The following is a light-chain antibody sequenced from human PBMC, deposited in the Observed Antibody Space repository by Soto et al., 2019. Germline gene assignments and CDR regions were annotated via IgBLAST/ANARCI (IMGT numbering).Light chain of an antibody. J-gene: IGKJ5*01. CDR1: QNINNY. V-gene: IGKV1-33*01. CDR3: QQYESLPT. Sequence: DIQMTQSPSALSASVGDRVAITCQASQNINNYLNWFQKEPGKAPKLLISDASNLQTGVPSRFSGSGSGTYFTFTISSLQPEDIATYYCQQYESLPTFGQGTRLEIK. CDR2: DAS.